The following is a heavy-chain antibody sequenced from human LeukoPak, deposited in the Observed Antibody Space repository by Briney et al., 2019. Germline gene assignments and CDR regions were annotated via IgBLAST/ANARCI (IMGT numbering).Heavy chain of an antibody. D-gene: IGHD1-1*01. J-gene: IGHJ4*02. CDR3: ARAIYKSTGTYGY. V-gene: IGHV4-34*01. CDR2: INHSGST. Sequence: SETLSLTCAVYGGSFSAYYWSWFRQPPGKGLDWIGEINHSGSTNYNPPLKSRVTISVDTSKNQFSLKLTSVTAADTAVYYCARAIYKSTGTYGYWGQGTLVTVSS. CDR1: GGSFSAYY.